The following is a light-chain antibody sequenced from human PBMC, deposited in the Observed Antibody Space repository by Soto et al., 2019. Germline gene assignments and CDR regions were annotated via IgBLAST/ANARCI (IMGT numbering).Light chain of an antibody. CDR1: QSITSF. J-gene: IGKJ3*01. Sequence: DIQMTPSPSSLSASVGDRGTITCRASQSITSFLNWYQQQPGKVPKLLIYATSDLQSGVPSRFSGSGSGTYFTLTISSLQPEDFSTYYCQQSYSIPATFGPGTNVDIK. CDR3: QQSYSIPAT. CDR2: ATS. V-gene: IGKV1-39*01.